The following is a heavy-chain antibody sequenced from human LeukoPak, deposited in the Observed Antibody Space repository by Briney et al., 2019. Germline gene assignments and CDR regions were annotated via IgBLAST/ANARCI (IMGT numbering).Heavy chain of an antibody. CDR2: IYYSGST. Sequence: PSQTLSLTCTVSGGSISSGDYYWSWIRQPPGKGLELIGYIYYSGSTYYNPSLKSRVTISVDTSKNQFSLKLSSVTAADTAVYYCARESGGPPATYGSGSYPDYWGQGTLVTVSS. CDR3: ARESGGPPATYGSGSYPDY. J-gene: IGHJ4*02. D-gene: IGHD3-10*01. CDR1: GGSISSGDYY. V-gene: IGHV4-30-4*08.